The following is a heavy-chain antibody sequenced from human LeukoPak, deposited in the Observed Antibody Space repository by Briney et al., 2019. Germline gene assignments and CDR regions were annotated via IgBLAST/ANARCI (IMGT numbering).Heavy chain of an antibody. V-gene: IGHV3-23*01. Sequence: GGSLRLSCAASGFTFSTYAMSWVRQAPGKGLEWVSTISGDTERTYYADSVKGRFTISRDNSKNTLYLQMNSLRADDTAGYYCAKGPYNCAFDYWGQGALVTVSS. CDR2: ISGDTERT. D-gene: IGHD1-20*01. CDR3: AKGPYNCAFDY. J-gene: IGHJ4*02. CDR1: GFTFSTYA.